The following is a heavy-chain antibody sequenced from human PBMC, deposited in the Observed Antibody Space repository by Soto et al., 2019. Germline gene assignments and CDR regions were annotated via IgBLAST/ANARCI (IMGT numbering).Heavy chain of an antibody. CDR2: ISYDGSNK. Sequence: PGGSLRLSCAASGFTFSSYAMHWVRQAPGKGLEWVAVISYDGSNKYYADSVKGRFTISRDNSKNTLYLQMNSLRAEDTAVYYCARDLAPTVTTSWFDPWGQGTLVTVSS. CDR3: ARDLAPTVTTSWFDP. J-gene: IGHJ5*02. CDR1: GFTFSSYA. D-gene: IGHD4-4*01. V-gene: IGHV3-30-3*01.